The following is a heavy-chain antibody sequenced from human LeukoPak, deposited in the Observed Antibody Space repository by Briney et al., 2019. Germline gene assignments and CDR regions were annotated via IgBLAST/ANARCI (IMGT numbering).Heavy chain of an antibody. CDR2: IIHSGST. CDR1: GGSFSGYN. CDR3: ALRKVYSSSWSLGGGFDY. J-gene: IGHJ4*02. D-gene: IGHD6-13*01. V-gene: IGHV4-34*12. Sequence: SETLSLTCAVYGGSFSGYNWSWIRQPPGKGLEWIGEIIHSGSTNYNPSLKSRVTISVDTSKNQFSLKLSSVTAADTAVYYCALRKVYSSSWSLGGGFDYWGQGTLVTVSS.